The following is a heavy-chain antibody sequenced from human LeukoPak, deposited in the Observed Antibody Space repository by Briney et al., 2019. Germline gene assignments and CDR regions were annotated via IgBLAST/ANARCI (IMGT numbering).Heavy chain of an antibody. J-gene: IGHJ4*02. Sequence: PSETLSLTCAVSGGSISRGDYSWRWLRQPPGKGLEWIGNTQRSGSAYYNPSLKSRVTMSVDRSKNQFSLKLSSVTAADTAVYYCARALSGTDFDYWGQGTLVTVSS. CDR3: ARALSGTDFDY. CDR2: TQRSGSA. V-gene: IGHV4-30-2*01. D-gene: IGHD1-26*01. CDR1: GGSISRGDYS.